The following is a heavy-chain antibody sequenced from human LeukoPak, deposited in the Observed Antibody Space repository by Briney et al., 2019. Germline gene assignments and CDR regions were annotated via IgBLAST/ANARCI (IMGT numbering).Heavy chain of an antibody. Sequence: GGALRLSCAPSGFTFSNYWMTWVPQAPGKGLEWGANIKQDGSEKYYVDSVRGRFTISRDNAKNSLDLQMNSLRAEDTAVYYCARYSGSYHGFDYWGQGTLVTVSS. CDR1: GFTFSNYW. D-gene: IGHD1-26*01. CDR2: IKQDGSEK. J-gene: IGHJ4*02. CDR3: ARYSGSYHGFDY. V-gene: IGHV3-7*04.